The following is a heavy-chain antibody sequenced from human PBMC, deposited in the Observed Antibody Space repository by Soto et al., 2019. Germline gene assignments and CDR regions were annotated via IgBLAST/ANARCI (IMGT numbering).Heavy chain of an antibody. CDR2: IYDTGISGYTPST. CDR3: ARGEDAFFYYGLDV. Sequence: KSSETLSLTCTVSGGSITSSYWSWIRRPRGKGLEWIAYIYDTGISGYTPSTSYNPSLKSRVTMSVDTSKSQFSLKLTSVTAADTAVYYCARGEDAFFYYGLDVWGQGITVTVSS. CDR1: GGSITSSY. J-gene: IGHJ6*02. V-gene: IGHV4-59*01.